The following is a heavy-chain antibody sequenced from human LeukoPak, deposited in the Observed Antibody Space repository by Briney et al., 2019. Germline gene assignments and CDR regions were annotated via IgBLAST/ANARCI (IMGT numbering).Heavy chain of an antibody. CDR2: ISSSSSYI. J-gene: IGHJ6*02. D-gene: IGHD2-15*01. CDR1: GFTFSSYS. CDR3: ARGRGGLGGYYGMDV. V-gene: IGHV3-21*04. Sequence: PGGSLRLSCAASGFTFSSYSMNWVRQAPGKGLEWVSSISSSSSYIYYADSVKGRFTISRDNAKNSLYLQMNSLRAEDTAVYYCARGRGGLGGYYGMDVWGQGTTVTVSS.